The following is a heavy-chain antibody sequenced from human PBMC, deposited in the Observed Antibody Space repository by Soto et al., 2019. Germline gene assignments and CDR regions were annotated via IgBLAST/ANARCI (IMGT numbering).Heavy chain of an antibody. V-gene: IGHV3-23*01. J-gene: IGHJ4*02. D-gene: IGHD1-26*01. CDR3: AKLGLMGAYRKSFFDF. Sequence: EVQLLQSGGGLIQPGGSLRLSCAVSGVTFSDYVMTWVRQAPGKGLEWVSAVSSSGDTTYYADSVKGRFTISRDNSKNTLFLQMNNLRPEDTAVYYCAKLGLMGAYRKSFFDFWGQGTLVTVSS. CDR2: VSSSGDTT. CDR1: GVTFSDYV.